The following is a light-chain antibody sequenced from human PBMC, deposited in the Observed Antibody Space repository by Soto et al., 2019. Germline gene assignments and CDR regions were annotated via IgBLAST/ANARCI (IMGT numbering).Light chain of an antibody. Sequence: QSVLTQSPSASASLGASVKLTCTLNSGHSSYAIAWHQQQPEKGPRYLMKLNSDGSHSKGDGIPDRFSGSSSGAERYLTISSLQSEDEADYYCQNWDTGILVVFGGGTKLTVL. CDR1: SGHSSYA. CDR2: LNSDGSH. J-gene: IGLJ2*01. CDR3: QNWDTGILVV. V-gene: IGLV4-69*01.